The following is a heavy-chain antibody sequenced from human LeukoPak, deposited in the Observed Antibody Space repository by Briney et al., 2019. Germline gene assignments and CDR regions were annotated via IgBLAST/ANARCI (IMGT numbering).Heavy chain of an antibody. CDR2: IWYDGSNK. V-gene: IGHV3-33*08. D-gene: IGHD3-22*01. CDR1: GFTFSSYG. Sequence: GGSLRLSCAASGFTFSSYGMHWVRQAPGKELEWVAVIWYDGSNKYYADSVKGRFTISRDNSKNTLYLQMNSLRAEDTAVYYCARENYDSSGYPNYGMDVWGQGTTVTVSS. J-gene: IGHJ6*02. CDR3: ARENYDSSGYPNYGMDV.